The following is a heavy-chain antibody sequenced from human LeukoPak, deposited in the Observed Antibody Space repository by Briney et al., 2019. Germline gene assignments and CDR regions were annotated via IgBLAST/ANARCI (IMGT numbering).Heavy chain of an antibody. Sequence: PGGSLRLSCAASGFTFSSYWMSWVRQAQGQGLEWVANIKQDGSEKYYVDSVKGRFTTSRENAKNSLYLQMTSLRAEDTTVDYCVRTFGGITIFGVVSYWGQGTLVTVSS. CDR1: GFTFSSYW. J-gene: IGHJ4*02. CDR2: IKQDGSEK. V-gene: IGHV3-7*01. CDR3: VRTFGGITIFGVVSY. D-gene: IGHD3-3*01.